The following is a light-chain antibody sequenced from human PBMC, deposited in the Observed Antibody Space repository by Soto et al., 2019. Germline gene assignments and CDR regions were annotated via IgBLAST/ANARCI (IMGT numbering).Light chain of an antibody. CDR1: YNL. V-gene: IGLV2-23*01. CDR3: CSYAGQRVV. Sequence: QSVLTQPDSVSGSPGQSITISCTYNLVSWYQQHPGKAPKLMIYEGNKRPSGASNRFSGSKSGNTASLTISGLQAEDEADYYCCSYAGQRVVFGRGTKLTVL. J-gene: IGLJ2*01. CDR2: EGN.